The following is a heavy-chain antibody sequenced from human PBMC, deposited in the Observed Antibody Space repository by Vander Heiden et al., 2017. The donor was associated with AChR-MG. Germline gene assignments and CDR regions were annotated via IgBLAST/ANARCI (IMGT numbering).Heavy chain of an antibody. CDR1: GGTFSSYA. CDR3: ARGDSSSSVDY. D-gene: IGHD6-13*01. Sequence: QVQLVQSGAEVKKHGSTVKVTCKALGGTFSSYAISCVQQAPGQGLEWMGGIIPIFGTANYAQKFQGRVTITADESTSTAYMELSSLRSEDTAVYYCARGDSSSSVDYWGQGTLVTVSS. J-gene: IGHJ4*02. V-gene: IGHV1-69*01. CDR2: IIPIFGTA.